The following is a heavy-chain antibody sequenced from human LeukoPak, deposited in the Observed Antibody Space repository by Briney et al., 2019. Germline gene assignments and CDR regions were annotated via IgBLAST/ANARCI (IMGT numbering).Heavy chain of an antibody. CDR3: ARVLGYSSSWLTADAFDI. V-gene: IGHV1-69*05. CDR1: GGTFSSYA. CDR2: IIPIFGTA. Sequence: ASVKVSCKASGGTFSSYAISWVRQAPGQGLEWMGGIIPIFGTANYAQKFQGRVTITTDESTSTAYMELSSLRSEDTAVYYCARVLGYSSSWLTADAFDIWGQGTMVTVSS. D-gene: IGHD6-13*01. J-gene: IGHJ3*02.